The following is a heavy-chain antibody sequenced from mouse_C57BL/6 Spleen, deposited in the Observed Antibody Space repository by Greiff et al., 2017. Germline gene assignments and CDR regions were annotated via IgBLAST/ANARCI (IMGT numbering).Heavy chain of an antibody. J-gene: IGHJ3*01. CDR1: GYTFTSYW. V-gene: IGHV1-69*01. Sequence: QVQLQQPGAELVMPGASVKLSCKASGYTFTSYWMHWVKQRPGQGLEWIGEIDPSDSYTNYNQKFKGKSTLTVDKSSSTAYMQLISLTSEDSAVYYCAMTYYGYDVAYWGQGTLVTVSA. D-gene: IGHD2-9*01. CDR3: AMTYYGYDVAY. CDR2: IDPSDSYT.